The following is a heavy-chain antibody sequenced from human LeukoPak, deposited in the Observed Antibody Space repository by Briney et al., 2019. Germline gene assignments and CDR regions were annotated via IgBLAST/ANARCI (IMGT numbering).Heavy chain of an antibody. CDR2: ISAYNGNT. CDR1: GYTFTSYG. J-gene: IGHJ4*02. Sequence: ASVKVSCKASGYTFTSYGISWVRQAPGQGLEWMGWISAYNGNTNYAQKLKGKVTSTADTSTTPAYMELRSLRSDETAWYYFRSDRLSQYYFAYWGQGTLVTVSS. D-gene: IGHD3-3*02. CDR3: RSDRLSQYYFAY. V-gene: IGHV1-18*01.